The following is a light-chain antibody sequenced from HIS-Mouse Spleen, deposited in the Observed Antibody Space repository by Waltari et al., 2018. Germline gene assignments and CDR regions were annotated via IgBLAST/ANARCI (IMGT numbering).Light chain of an antibody. CDR1: SSDVGSYNL. V-gene: IGLV2-23*01. J-gene: IGLJ3*02. CDR2: EGS. CDR3: CSYAGSSTWV. Sequence: QSALTQPASVSGSPGQSITISCTGTSSDVGSYNLVDWYQQHPGKAPKLMIYEGSKRPSGVSNRFSGSKSGNTASLTISGLQAEDEADYYCCSYAGSSTWVFGGGTKLTVL.